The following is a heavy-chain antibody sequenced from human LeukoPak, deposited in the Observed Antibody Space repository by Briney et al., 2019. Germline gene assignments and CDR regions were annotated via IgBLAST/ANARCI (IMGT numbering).Heavy chain of an antibody. CDR1: GFTFSSYG. J-gene: IGHJ4*02. Sequence: GGSLRLSCAASGFTFSSYGMHWVRQAPGKGLEWVAVISYDGSNKYYADSVKGRFTISRDNSKNTLYLQMNSLRAEDTAVYYCAKEGVLLWFGELSMTYYFDYWGQGTLVTVSS. D-gene: IGHD3-10*01. V-gene: IGHV3-30*18. CDR2: ISYDGSNK. CDR3: AKEGVLLWFGELSMTYYFDY.